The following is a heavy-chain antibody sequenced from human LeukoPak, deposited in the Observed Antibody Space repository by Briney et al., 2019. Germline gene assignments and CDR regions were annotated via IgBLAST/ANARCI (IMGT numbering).Heavy chain of an antibody. CDR2: ISNTGSAM. CDR1: GSTFSDYY. J-gene: IGHJ5*02. D-gene: IGHD5-12*01. V-gene: IGHV3-11*01. Sequence: GGSLRLSCATSGSTFSDYYMNWLRQAPGRGLEWVSYISNTGSAMYYADSVKGRFTISRDNAKTSVYLQMNSLRAEDTAVYYCATDASGYFGPWGQGTLVTVSS. CDR3: ATDASGYFGP.